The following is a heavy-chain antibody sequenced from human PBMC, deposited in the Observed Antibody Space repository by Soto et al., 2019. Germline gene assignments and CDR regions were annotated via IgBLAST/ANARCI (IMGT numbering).Heavy chain of an antibody. Sequence: QVQLQQWGAGLLKPSETLSLTCAVYGGSFSGYYWSWIRQPPGKGLEWIGEINHSGSTNYNPSLKSRVTISVDTSKNQFSLKLSSVTAADTAVYYCADREMTTVTTGYWGQGTLVTVSS. J-gene: IGHJ4*02. CDR3: ADREMTTVTTGY. D-gene: IGHD4-17*01. CDR1: GGSFSGYY. CDR2: INHSGST. V-gene: IGHV4-34*01.